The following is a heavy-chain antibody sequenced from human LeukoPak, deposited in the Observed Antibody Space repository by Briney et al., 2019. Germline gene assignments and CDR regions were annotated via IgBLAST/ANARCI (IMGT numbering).Heavy chain of an antibody. D-gene: IGHD5-12*01. CDR1: GYSISNSYY. CDR2: IYHSGST. Sequence: PSETLSLTCTVSGYSISNSYYWGWIRPPPRKGREWLGSIYHSGSTYYNPSLESRASISVDTSKNQFSLKLTSVTAADTAIYYWARWPAAFDYWGQGALVAVSS. CDR3: ARWPAAFDY. V-gene: IGHV4-38-2*02. J-gene: IGHJ4*02.